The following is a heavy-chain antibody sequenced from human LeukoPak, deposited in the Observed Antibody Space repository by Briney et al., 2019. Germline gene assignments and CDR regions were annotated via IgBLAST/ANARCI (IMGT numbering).Heavy chain of an antibody. CDR2: IIPIFGTS. CDR3: ASLGGGSTVTTYLNY. J-gene: IGHJ4*02. CDR1: GGTFSSYA. Sequence: LVKVSCKASGGTFSSYAINWVRQAPGQGLEWMGGIIPIFGTSNYAQKFQGRVTITADESTSTAYMELSSLRSEDTAVYYCASLGGGSTVTTYLNYWGQGTLVTVSS. D-gene: IGHD4-17*01. V-gene: IGHV1-69*13.